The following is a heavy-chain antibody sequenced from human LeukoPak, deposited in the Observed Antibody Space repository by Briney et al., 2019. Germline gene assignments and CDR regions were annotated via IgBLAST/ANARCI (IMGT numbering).Heavy chain of an antibody. CDR1: GGSISSSSYY. CDR3: AREAVAGTCFDY. CDR2: IYYSGST. J-gene: IGHJ4*02. V-gene: IGHV4-39*02. Sequence: PSETLSLTCTVSGGSISSSSYYWGWLRQPPGKGLEWIGSIYYSGSTYYNPSLKSRVTISVDTSKNQFSLKLSSVTAAETAVYYCAREAVAGTCFDYWGQGTLVTVSS. D-gene: IGHD6-19*01.